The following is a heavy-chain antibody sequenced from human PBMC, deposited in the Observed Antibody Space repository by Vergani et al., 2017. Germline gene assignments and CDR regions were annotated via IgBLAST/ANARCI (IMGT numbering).Heavy chain of an antibody. CDR3: ARHSTVEWLVKLGWIDP. J-gene: IGHJ5*02. D-gene: IGHD6-19*01. Sequence: QLQLQESGPGLVKPSATLSLTCSVSGASIRSRHYYLGWLRQPPGKGLEWIASIYYSGSTYYNPSLKSRVTISVDTSKNQFSLKLSSVTAADTAVYFCARHSTVEWLVKLGWIDPWGQGILVTVSS. V-gene: IGHV4-39*01. CDR2: IYYSGST. CDR1: GASIRSRHYY.